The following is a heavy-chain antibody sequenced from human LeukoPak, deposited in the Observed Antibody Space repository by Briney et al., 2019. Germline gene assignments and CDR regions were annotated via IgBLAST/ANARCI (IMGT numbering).Heavy chain of an antibody. J-gene: IGHJ4*02. V-gene: IGHV3-33*01. CDR3: ARETVRGVFDY. CDR1: GFTFSSYG. D-gene: IGHD3-10*01. CDR2: IWYDGSNK. Sequence: QPGRSLRLSCAASGFTFSSYGMHWVRQAPGKGLEWVAVIWYDGSNKYYADSVKGRFTISRDNSKNTLYLQMNSLRAEDTAVYYCARETVRGVFDYWGQGTLVTVSS.